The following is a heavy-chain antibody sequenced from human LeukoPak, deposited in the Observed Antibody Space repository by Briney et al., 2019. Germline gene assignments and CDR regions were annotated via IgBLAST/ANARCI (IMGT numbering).Heavy chain of an antibody. Sequence: GASVKVSCKASGYTFTSYGISWVRQAPGQGLEWMGIINPSGGSTSYAQKFQGRVTMTRDMSTSTVYMELSSLRSEDTAVYYCARDLRNYGSYYFDYWGQGTLVTVSS. CDR1: GYTFTSYG. CDR2: INPSGGST. D-gene: IGHD4-17*01. CDR3: ARDLRNYGSYYFDY. J-gene: IGHJ4*02. V-gene: IGHV1-46*01.